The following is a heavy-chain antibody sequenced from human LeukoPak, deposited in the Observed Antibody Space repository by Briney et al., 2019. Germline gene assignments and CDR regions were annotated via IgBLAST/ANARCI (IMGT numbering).Heavy chain of an antibody. V-gene: IGHV3-30*02. CDR1: GFSFSSYG. J-gene: IGHJ4*02. CDR3: ARATHWLSFDF. Sequence: GGSLRLSCAASGFSFSSYGMHWLRQAPGKGLEWVAFIRNDGSNAYYADSAEGRFTISSDSSTNTLYLQMNNLRAEDTALYFCARATHWLSFDFWGQGILVTVSS. CDR2: IRNDGSNA. D-gene: IGHD6-19*01.